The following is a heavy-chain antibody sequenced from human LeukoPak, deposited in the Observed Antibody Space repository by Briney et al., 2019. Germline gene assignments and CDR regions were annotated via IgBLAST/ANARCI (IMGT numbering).Heavy chain of an antibody. CDR1: GGSISSGSYY. CDR3: ARAIYDYVWGSYLDY. V-gene: IGHV4-61*02. CDR2: IYTSGST. D-gene: IGHD3-16*02. J-gene: IGHJ4*02. Sequence: SQTLSLTCTVSGGSISSGSYYWSWIRQPAGMGLEWIGRIYTSGSTNYNPSLKSRVTISVDTSKNQFSLKLSSVTAADTAVYYCARAIYDYVWGSYLDYWGQGTLVTVSS.